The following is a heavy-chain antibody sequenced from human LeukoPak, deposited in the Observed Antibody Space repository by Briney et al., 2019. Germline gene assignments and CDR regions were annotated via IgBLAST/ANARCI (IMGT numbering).Heavy chain of an antibody. J-gene: IGHJ4*02. V-gene: IGHV3-72*01. Sequence: GGSLRLSCAASGFTCSDYYIDWVRRAPGKGLEWVGHTRNKVYSYTTDYAASVKGRFTISRDDFRNLVYLQMDSLETEDTAVYYCAREQWYRFDYWGQGTPVTVSS. CDR3: AREQWYRFDY. CDR1: GFTCSDYY. D-gene: IGHD6-19*01. CDR2: TRNKVYSYTT.